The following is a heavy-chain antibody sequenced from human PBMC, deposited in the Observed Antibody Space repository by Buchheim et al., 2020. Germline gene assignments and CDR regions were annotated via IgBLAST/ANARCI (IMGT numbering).Heavy chain of an antibody. D-gene: IGHD3-22*01. Sequence: QVQLQESGPGLVKPSQTLSLTCTVSGGSISSGDYYWSWIRQPPGKGLEWIGYIYYSGSTYYKPSPKSRVTISVDTSKNQFSLKLSSVTAADTAVYYCARDRDYYDSSGYSFDYWGQGTL. CDR1: GGSISSGDYY. V-gene: IGHV4-30-4*01. CDR2: IYYSGST. J-gene: IGHJ4*02. CDR3: ARDRDYYDSSGYSFDY.